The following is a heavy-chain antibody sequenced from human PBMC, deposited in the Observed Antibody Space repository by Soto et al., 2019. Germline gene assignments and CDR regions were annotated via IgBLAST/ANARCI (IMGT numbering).Heavy chain of an antibody. CDR3: AREALLNWFDP. V-gene: IGHV3-48*01. CDR1: GFTFSSDS. J-gene: IGHJ5*02. Sequence: PGVSLRLSCAASGFTFSSDSMNWVRRAPGKGLEWVSYISSSSSTIYYADSVKGRFTISRDNAKNSLYLQMNSLRAEDTAVYYCAREALLNWFDPWGQGTLVTVSS. CDR2: ISSSSSTI. D-gene: IGHD2-15*01.